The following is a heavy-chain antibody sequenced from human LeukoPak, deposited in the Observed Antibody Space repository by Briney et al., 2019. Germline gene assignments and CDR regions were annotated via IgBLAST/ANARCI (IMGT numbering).Heavy chain of an antibody. CDR2: ISSSGSTI. V-gene: IGHV3-48*03. D-gene: IGHD3-22*01. CDR3: ARVTYYYDSSGYYYEDY. CDR1: GFTFSSYE. J-gene: IGHJ4*02. Sequence: GGSLRLSCAASGFTFSSYEMNWVRQAPGKGLEWVSYISSSGSTIYYADSVKGRFTISRDNAKNSLYLQMNSLRAEDTAVYYCARVTYYYDSSGYYYEDYWGQGTLVTVSS.